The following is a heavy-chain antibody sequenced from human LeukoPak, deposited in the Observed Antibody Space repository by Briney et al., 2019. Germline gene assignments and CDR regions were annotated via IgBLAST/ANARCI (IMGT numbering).Heavy chain of an antibody. Sequence: GGSLRLSCAASGFTFSSYAMSWVRQAPGKGLEWVSAISGSGGSTYYADSVKGRFTISRDNAKNSLYLQMNSLRAEDTAVYYCARDVPYGGYGLGFDYWGQGTLVTVSS. D-gene: IGHD5-12*01. J-gene: IGHJ4*02. CDR1: GFTFSSYA. V-gene: IGHV3-23*01. CDR3: ARDVPYGGYGLGFDY. CDR2: ISGSGGST.